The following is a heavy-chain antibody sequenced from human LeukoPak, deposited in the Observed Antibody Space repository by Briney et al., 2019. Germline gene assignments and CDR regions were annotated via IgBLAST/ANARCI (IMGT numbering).Heavy chain of an antibody. J-gene: IGHJ4*02. CDR1: GFTFSSYR. D-gene: IGHD6-19*01. CDR2: ISSSSSTI. V-gene: IGHV3-48*04. Sequence: PGGSLRLSCAASGFTFSSYRMIWVRQTPGKGLEWVSSISSSSSTINYADSMRGRFTISRDNAKNSLYLQMNSLRAEDTAVYYCARAIAVAGTVDYWGQGTLVTVSS. CDR3: ARAIAVAGTVDY.